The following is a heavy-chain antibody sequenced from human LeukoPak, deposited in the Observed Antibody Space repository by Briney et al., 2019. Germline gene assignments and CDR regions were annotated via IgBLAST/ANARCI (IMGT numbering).Heavy chain of an antibody. CDR1: GFTFSSYA. CDR2: ISGSGGST. Sequence: GGSLRLSCAASGFTFSSYAMSWVRQAPGKGLEWVSAISGSGGSTYYADSVKGRFTISRDNSKNTLYLQMNSLGAEDTAVYYCAKDPDWGSDGMDVWGQGTTVTVSS. CDR3: AKDPDWGSDGMDV. D-gene: IGHD7-27*01. V-gene: IGHV3-23*01. J-gene: IGHJ6*02.